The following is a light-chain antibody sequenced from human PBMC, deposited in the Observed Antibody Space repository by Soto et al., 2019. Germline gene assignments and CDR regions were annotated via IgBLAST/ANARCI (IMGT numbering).Light chain of an antibody. CDR1: QSVTTY. CDR2: DAS. V-gene: IGKV3-11*01. CDR3: QQRSNWPPGYT. Sequence: ETVLTQSPATLSLSPGERATLSCRASQSVTTYLAWYQQKPGQAPRLLIYDASNRATGIPARFSGSGSGTDFTLTISSLEPEDFAVDYCQQRSNWPPGYTFGQGTKLEIK. J-gene: IGKJ2*01.